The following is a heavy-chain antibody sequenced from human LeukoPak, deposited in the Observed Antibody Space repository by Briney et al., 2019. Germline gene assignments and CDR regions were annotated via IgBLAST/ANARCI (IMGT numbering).Heavy chain of an antibody. CDR3: ARGVVPAAITSWFDP. CDR1: GGTFSSYA. Sequence: SVKVSCKASGGTFSSYAISWVRQAPGQGLEWMGGIIPIFGTANYAQKFQGRVTITADESINTAYMELSSLRSEDTAVYYCARGVVPAAITSWFDPWGQGTLVTVPS. CDR2: IIPIFGTA. V-gene: IGHV1-69*13. D-gene: IGHD2-2*01. J-gene: IGHJ5*02.